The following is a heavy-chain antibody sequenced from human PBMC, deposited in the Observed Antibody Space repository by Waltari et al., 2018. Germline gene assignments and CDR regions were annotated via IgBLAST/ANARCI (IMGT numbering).Heavy chain of an antibody. J-gene: IGHJ4*02. CDR1: GFTFDDYA. Sequence: EVQLVESGRVVVQPGGSLRLSCAASGFTFDDYAMHWVRQAPGKGLEWVSLISWEGSTTSYADSVKGRFTISRDNSKNSLYLQMNSLRAEDNALYYCAKDSRGYSGWVDYWGQGTLVTVSS. D-gene: IGHD6-19*01. CDR3: AKDSRGYSGWVDY. CDR2: ISWEGSTT. V-gene: IGHV3-43D*03.